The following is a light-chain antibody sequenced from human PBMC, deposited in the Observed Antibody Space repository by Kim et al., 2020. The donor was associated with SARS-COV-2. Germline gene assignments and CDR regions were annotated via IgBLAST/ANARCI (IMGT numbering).Light chain of an antibody. J-gene: IGKJ4*01. CDR1: QSVSSY. CDR3: QQRSNWPPFT. V-gene: IGKV3-11*01. CDR2: DAS. Sequence: IVLTQSPATLSLSPGERATLSCRASQSVSSYLAWHQQKPGQAPRLLIYDASNRATGIPARFSGSGSGTDFTLTISSLEPEDFAVYYCQQRSNWPPFTFGGGTKVDIK.